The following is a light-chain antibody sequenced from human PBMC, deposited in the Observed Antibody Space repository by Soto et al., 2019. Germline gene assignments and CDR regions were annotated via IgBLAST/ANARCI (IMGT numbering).Light chain of an antibody. CDR3: QQYDNLPFT. J-gene: IGKJ3*01. CDR2: DAS. CDR1: QDISKY. V-gene: IGKV1-33*01. Sequence: DIQMTQSPSSLSASVGDRVTITCQASQDISKYLNWYQQKPGKAPKLLIYDASNLETGVPSRFSGRGSGTDLTFTISSLQPEDIATYYCQQYDNLPFTFGPGTKVDIK.